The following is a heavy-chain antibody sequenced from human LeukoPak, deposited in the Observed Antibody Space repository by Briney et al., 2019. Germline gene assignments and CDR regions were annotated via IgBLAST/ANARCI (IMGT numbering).Heavy chain of an antibody. V-gene: IGHV3-23*01. CDR3: AEWFLNRYFHR. CDR1: GFPFSNYF. J-gene: IGHJ1*01. Sequence: PGGSLRLSCAASGFPFSNYFMSWVRQAPGKGLEWVSGISAGGGDTYYAESVKGRFTISRDNSKNMVDLQINSLRAEDTAVYYCAEWFLNRYFHRWGQGTLVTVPS. D-gene: IGHD3-3*01. CDR2: ISAGGGDT.